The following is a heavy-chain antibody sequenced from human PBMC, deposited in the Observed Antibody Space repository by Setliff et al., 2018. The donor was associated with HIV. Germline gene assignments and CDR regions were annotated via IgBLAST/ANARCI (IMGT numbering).Heavy chain of an antibody. Sequence: GASVKVSCKASAYSFTDYFMHWVRQAPGQGLEWMGWISPNNGATNIPQRFRGRVTMTRDTSINTAYMELSGLRSDDTAVYYCARQLSNSLESWGQGTPVTVSS. CDR3: ARQLSNSLES. J-gene: IGHJ4*02. V-gene: IGHV1-2*02. CDR1: AYSFTDYF. CDR2: ISPNNGAT. D-gene: IGHD1-1*01.